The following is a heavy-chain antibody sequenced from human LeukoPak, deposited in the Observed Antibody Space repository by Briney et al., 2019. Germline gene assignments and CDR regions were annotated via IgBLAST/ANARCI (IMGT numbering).Heavy chain of an antibody. D-gene: IGHD1-20*01. CDR3: ARRDRYNWNDLDY. CDR1: GFTFDDYG. Sequence: PGGSLRLSCAASGFTFDDYGMSWVRQAPGKGLEWVSGINWNGGSTDYAASVKGRFTISRDNAKNSLYLQMNSLRAEDTALYYCARRDRYNWNDLDYWGQGTLVTVSS. J-gene: IGHJ4*02. V-gene: IGHV3-20*04. CDR2: INWNGGST.